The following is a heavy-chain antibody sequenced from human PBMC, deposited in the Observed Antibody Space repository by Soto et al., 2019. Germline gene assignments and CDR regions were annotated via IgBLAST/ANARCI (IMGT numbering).Heavy chain of an antibody. J-gene: IGHJ6*02. Sequence: SVKVSCKASGFTFTSSAVQWVRQARGQRLEWIGWIVVGSGNTNYAQKFQERVTITRDMSTSTAYMELSSLRSEDTAVYYCAAIRNYDYYYYGMDVWGQGTTVTVSS. V-gene: IGHV1-58*01. CDR1: GFTFTSSA. CDR2: IVVGSGNT. CDR3: AAIRNYDYYYYGMDV. D-gene: IGHD1-7*01.